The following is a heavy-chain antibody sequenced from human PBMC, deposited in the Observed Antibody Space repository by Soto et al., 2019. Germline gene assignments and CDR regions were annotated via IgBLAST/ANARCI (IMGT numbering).Heavy chain of an antibody. CDR2: ICYSGST. CDR3: ARQHLWSGYYYAPEGYWFDP. Sequence: SETLSLTCTVSGGSISSSSYYWGWIRQPPGKGLEWIGSICYSGSTYYNPSLKSRVTISVDTSKNQLSLKLSSVTAADTAVYYCARQHLWSGYYYAPEGYWFDPWGQGTLVTVSS. D-gene: IGHD3-3*02. CDR1: GGSISSSSYY. J-gene: IGHJ5*02. V-gene: IGHV4-39*01.